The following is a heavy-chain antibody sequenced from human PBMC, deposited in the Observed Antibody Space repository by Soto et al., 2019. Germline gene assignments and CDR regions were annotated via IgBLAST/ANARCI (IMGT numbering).Heavy chain of an antibody. CDR1: GGSISSYY. CDR3: ARGYCSGGSCYSRFFDY. J-gene: IGHJ4*02. D-gene: IGHD2-15*01. Sequence: SETLSLTCTVSGGSISSYYWNWIRQPPGKGLEWIGYIYYSGSTNYNPSLKSRVTISVDTSKNQFSLKLSSVTAADTAVYYCARGYCSGGSCYSRFFDYLGQGTLVTVS. V-gene: IGHV4-59*01. CDR2: IYYSGST.